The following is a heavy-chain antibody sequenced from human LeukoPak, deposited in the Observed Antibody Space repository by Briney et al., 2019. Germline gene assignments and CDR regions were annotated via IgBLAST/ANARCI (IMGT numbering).Heavy chain of an antibody. CDR1: GGSISSSSYY. CDR2: IYYSGST. D-gene: IGHD3-22*01. V-gene: IGHV4-39*01. CDR3: ARHRWYYYDSSGYLDY. J-gene: IGHJ4*02. Sequence: SETLSLTCTVSGGSISSSSYYWGWIRQPPGKGLEWIGSIYYSGSTYYNPSLKSRVTISVDTSKNQFSLKLSSVTAADTAVYYCARHRWYYYDSSGYLDYWGQGTLVTVSS.